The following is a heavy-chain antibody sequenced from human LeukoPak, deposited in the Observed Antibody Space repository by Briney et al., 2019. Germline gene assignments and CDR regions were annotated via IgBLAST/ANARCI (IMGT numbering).Heavy chain of an antibody. J-gene: IGHJ5*02. Sequence: GGSLRLSCAASGFTFSSYSMNWVRQAPGKGLEWVSSISSSSSYIYYTDSVKGRFTISRDNAKNSLYLQMNSLRAEDTAVYYCARDRIAAAADYNWFDPWGQGTLVTVSS. V-gene: IGHV3-21*01. CDR3: ARDRIAAAADYNWFDP. CDR2: ISSSSSYI. CDR1: GFTFSSYS. D-gene: IGHD6-13*01.